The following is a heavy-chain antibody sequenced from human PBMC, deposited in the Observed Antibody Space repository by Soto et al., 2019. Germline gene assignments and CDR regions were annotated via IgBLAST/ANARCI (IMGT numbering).Heavy chain of an antibody. D-gene: IGHD2-8*01. CDR1: GFTFSSYA. Sequence: RLSCAASGFTFSSYAMSWVRQAPGKGLEWVSAISGSGGSTYYADSVKGRFTISRDNSKNTLYLQMNSLRAEDTAVYYCAKDLRYCTNGVCYISAYGMDVWGQGTTVTVSS. J-gene: IGHJ6*02. CDR2: ISGSGGST. CDR3: AKDLRYCTNGVCYISAYGMDV. V-gene: IGHV3-23*01.